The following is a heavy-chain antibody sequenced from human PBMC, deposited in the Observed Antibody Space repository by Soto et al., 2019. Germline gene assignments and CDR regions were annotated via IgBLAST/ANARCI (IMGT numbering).Heavy chain of an antibody. CDR2: IWYHGTTK. CDR3: ARDVDTTSHLNWFDP. V-gene: IGHV3-33*01. Sequence: SLRLSFEVSGFSLSRYGMHWVRQAPGKGLEWVAVIWYHGTTKNYADSVKGRFTISRDISKNTVYLQMDSLEVEDTAVYYCARDVDTTSHLNWFDPWGQGVMVTVSS. D-gene: IGHD5-18*01. CDR1: GFSLSRYG. J-gene: IGHJ5*02.